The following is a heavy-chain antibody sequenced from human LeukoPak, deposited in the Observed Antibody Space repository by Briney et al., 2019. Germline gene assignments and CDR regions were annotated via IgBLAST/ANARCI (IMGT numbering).Heavy chain of an antibody. D-gene: IGHD2-15*01. CDR2: LSGSGGST. CDR1: GFTFSSYA. J-gene: IGHJ6*02. Sequence: GGSLRLSCAASGFTFSSYAMSWVRQAPGKGLEWVSALSGSGGSTYYADSVKGRFTISRDNAKNSLYLQMNSLRAEDTAVYYCARAYCSGGSCYYNYYYYDMDVWGQGTTVTVSS. CDR3: ARAYCSGGSCYYNYYYYDMDV. V-gene: IGHV3-23*01.